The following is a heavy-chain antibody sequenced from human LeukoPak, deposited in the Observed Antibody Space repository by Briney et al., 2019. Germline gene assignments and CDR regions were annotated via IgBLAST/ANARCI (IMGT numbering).Heavy chain of an antibody. V-gene: IGHV4-30-2*01. CDR3: ARFCSGGSCPPS. Sequence: SQTLSLTCTVSGGSISSGGYYWSWNRQPPGKGLEWIGYIYHSGSTYYNPSLKSRVTISVDRSKNQFSLKLSSVTAADTAVYYCARFCSGGSCPPSWGQGTLVTVSS. CDR2: IYHSGST. CDR1: GGSISSGGYY. D-gene: IGHD2-15*01. J-gene: IGHJ4*02.